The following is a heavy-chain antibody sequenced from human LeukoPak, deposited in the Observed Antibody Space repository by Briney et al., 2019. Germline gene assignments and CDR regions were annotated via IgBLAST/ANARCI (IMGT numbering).Heavy chain of an antibody. J-gene: IGHJ4*02. CDR2: IYYSGGT. D-gene: IGHD5-12*01. V-gene: IGHV4-59*01. CDR3: ARDFSGYSGIFDY. CDR1: GGSISSYY. Sequence: SETLSLTCTVSGGSISSYYWSWIRQPPGKGLEWIGYIYYSGGTNYNPSLKSRVTISVDTSKNQFSLKLSSVTAADTAVYYCARDFSGYSGIFDYWGQGTLVTVSS.